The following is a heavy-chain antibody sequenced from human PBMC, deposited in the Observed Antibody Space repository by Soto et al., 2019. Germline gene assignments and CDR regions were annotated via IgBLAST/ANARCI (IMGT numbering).Heavy chain of an antibody. Sequence: ASVTGYCKAAGYTYTIYGISWVRQAPGQGLEWMGWISAYNGNTNYAQKLQGRVTMTTDTSTSTAYMELRSLRSDDTAVYYCARGNSSRLFGMDVWGQGTTVTVSS. J-gene: IGHJ6*02. D-gene: IGHD6-13*01. CDR1: GYTYTIYG. CDR3: ARGNSSRLFGMDV. V-gene: IGHV1-18*01. CDR2: ISAYNGNT.